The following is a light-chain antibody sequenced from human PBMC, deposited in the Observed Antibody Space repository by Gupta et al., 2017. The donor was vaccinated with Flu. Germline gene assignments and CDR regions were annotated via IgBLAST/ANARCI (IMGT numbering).Light chain of an antibody. J-gene: IGLJ3*02. CDR1: SSNIGCNY. V-gene: IGLV1-47*01. CDR3: APRGDNLDGLV. Sequence: QSVLTQPPSASGTPGQRITTSCSVSSSNIGCNYLYWYQQVPGTAPILLIYTNDQQPSGVPDRFSGSNSGTSGALAISRLRSADEADYFCAPRGDNLDGLVFGGGTKVTVL. CDR2: TND.